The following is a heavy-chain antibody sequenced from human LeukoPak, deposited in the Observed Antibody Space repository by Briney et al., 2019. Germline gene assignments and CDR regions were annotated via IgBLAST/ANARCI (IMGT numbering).Heavy chain of an antibody. CDR1: GYSFTSYW. CDR3: ARLMNVGDNQPHAIGY. V-gene: IGHV5-51*01. CDR2: IYPGDSDT. J-gene: IGHJ4*02. Sequence: PGESLKISCQGSGYSFTSYWIGWVRQMPGKGLEWMGIIYPGDSDTRYSPSFQGQVTISADKSISTAYLQWSSLKASDTAMYYCARLMNVGDNQPHAIGYWGQGTLVTVSS. D-gene: IGHD1-14*01.